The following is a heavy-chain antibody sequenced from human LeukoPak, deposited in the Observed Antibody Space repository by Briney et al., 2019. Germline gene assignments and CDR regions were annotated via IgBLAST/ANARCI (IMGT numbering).Heavy chain of an antibody. D-gene: IGHD3-16*01. CDR1: GYSISSGYW. J-gene: IGHJ3*02. CDR3: AREPLGDYYALGAFDI. CDR2: IYTSGST. V-gene: IGHV4-4*02. Sequence: PSGTLPLTCAVSGYSISSGYWWSWVRQPPGKGLEWIGRIYTSGSTNYNPSLKSRVTMSVDTSKNQFSLKLSSVTAADTAVYYCAREPLGDYYALGAFDIWGQGTMVTVSS.